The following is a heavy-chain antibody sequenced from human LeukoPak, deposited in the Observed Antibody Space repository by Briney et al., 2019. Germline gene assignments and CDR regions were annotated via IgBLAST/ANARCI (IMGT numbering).Heavy chain of an antibody. D-gene: IGHD3-10*01. Sequence: GGSLRLSCAASGFTFDNYAMHWVRQAPGKGLEWVSGITWNSDNRGYADSVKGRFTISRDNAKKSLFLQMNSLRAEDTALYYCVKDGGDYYGSGNHLRWFDPWGQGTLVTVSS. CDR1: GFTFDNYA. CDR2: ITWNSDNR. J-gene: IGHJ5*02. CDR3: VKDGGDYYGSGNHLRWFDP. V-gene: IGHV3-9*01.